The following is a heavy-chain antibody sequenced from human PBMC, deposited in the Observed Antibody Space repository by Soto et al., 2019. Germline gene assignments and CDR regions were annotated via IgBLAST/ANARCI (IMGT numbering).Heavy chain of an antibody. J-gene: IGHJ5*02. CDR3: AHSGSPEPPNWFDP. D-gene: IGHD6-13*01. CDR1: GFSLSTSGVG. V-gene: IGHV2-5*02. Sequence: QITLKESGPTLVKPTQTLTLTCTFSGFSLSTSGVGVGWVRQPPGKALEWLALIYWDDDKRYSPSLKSRLTITKDTSKNQVVLTMTNMDPVDTATYYCAHSGSPEPPNWFDPWGQGTLVTVSS. CDR2: IYWDDDK.